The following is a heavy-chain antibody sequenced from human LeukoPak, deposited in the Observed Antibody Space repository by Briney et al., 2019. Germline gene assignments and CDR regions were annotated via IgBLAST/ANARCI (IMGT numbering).Heavy chain of an antibody. CDR1: GGSISNGHW. Sequence: SETLSLTCAVSGGSISNGHWWSWVRQPPGKGLEWIGEIFHSGSTNYNPSLRSQVTISVDKSKNQFSLNLSSVTAADTAVYYCARNGAYNLDYWGQGTLVTVSS. CDR3: ARNGAYNLDY. CDR2: IFHSGST. V-gene: IGHV4-4*02. D-gene: IGHD1-1*01. J-gene: IGHJ4*02.